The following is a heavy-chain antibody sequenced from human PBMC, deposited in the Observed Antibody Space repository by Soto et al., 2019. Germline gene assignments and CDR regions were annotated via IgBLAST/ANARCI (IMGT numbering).Heavy chain of an antibody. Sequence: QVQLQESGPGLVKPSQTLSLTCTVSGGSISSGDHYWSWIRQSPGKGLEWIGYVWYRGDTFYNPSLKSRLTMSVDTSKNQFSLRLSSVTAADTAVYYCVRVDPATIITTFDYWGQGILFTVSS. J-gene: IGHJ4*02. CDR1: GGSISSGDHY. CDR3: VRVDPATIITTFDY. CDR2: VWYRGDT. V-gene: IGHV4-30-4*01. D-gene: IGHD4-4*01.